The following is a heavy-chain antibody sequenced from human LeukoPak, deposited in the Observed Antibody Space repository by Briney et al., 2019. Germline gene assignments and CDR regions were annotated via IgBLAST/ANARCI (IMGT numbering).Heavy chain of an antibody. Sequence: SETLSLTCAVHGGSFSGYLWSWIRQPPGKGLEYNGEINHSGYTTYNPSLKSRVTISVDTSKNQFSLNMISVTAADTAVYYCARHEFGSSSAAFDSWGQGTMVIVSS. CDR3: ARHEFGSSSAAFDS. V-gene: IGHV4-34*01. J-gene: IGHJ3*01. D-gene: IGHD6-6*01. CDR1: GGSFSGYL. CDR2: INHSGYT.